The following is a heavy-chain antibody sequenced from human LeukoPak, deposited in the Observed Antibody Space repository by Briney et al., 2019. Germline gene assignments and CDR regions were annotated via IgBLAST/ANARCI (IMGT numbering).Heavy chain of an antibody. V-gene: IGHV4-61*01. CDR2: IYYSGST. CDR3: ARHAALDTKRGWNNHNWFDP. J-gene: IGHJ5*02. CDR1: GGSVSSGSYY. Sequence: SETLSLTCTVSGGSVSSGSYYWSWIRQPPGKGLEWIGYIYYSGSTNYNPSLKSRVTISVDTSKNQFSLKLSSVTAADTAVYYCARHAALDTKRGWNNHNWFDPWGQGTLVTVSS. D-gene: IGHD5-18*01.